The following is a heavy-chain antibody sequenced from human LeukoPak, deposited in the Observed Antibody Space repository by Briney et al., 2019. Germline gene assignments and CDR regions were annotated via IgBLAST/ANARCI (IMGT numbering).Heavy chain of an antibody. CDR3: ARDAVPPSPYSYAAQTPDY. CDR2: VDPEDGET. J-gene: IGHJ4*02. D-gene: IGHD5-18*01. CDR1: GYTFTGYY. Sequence: GASVKVSCKASGYTFTGYYMHWVRQAPGKGLEWMGRVDPEDGETIYAEKFQGRVTITADTSTDTAYMELSSLRSEDTAVYYCARDAVPPSPYSYAAQTPDYWGQGTLVTVSS. V-gene: IGHV1-69-2*01.